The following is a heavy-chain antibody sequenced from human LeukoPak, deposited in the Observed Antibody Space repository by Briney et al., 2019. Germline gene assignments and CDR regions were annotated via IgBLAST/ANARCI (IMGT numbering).Heavy chain of an antibody. CDR2: ISGSGGST. CDR3: ATVWDDGDYANPY. Sequence: PLGSLRLSCAASVVTFSNYAMSCVREAPGRGGECGSVISGSGGSTHFADYVKGRFTVSRDNSKNTLYLQMNSLRAEDTAVYYCATVWDDGDYANPYWGQGTLVAVSS. CDR1: VVTFSNYA. D-gene: IGHD4-17*01. J-gene: IGHJ4*02. V-gene: IGHV3-23*01.